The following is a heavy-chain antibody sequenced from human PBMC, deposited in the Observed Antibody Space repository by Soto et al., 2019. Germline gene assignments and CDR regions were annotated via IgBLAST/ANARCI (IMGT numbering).Heavy chain of an antibody. J-gene: IGHJ3*02. CDR1: GYTFTSYY. D-gene: IGHD3-16*02. Sequence: GASVKASCRASGYTFTSYYMRWLRQAPEQGLEWMGIINPSGGSTSYAQKFQGRVTMTRDTSTSTVYMELSSLRSEDTAVYYCAREKGGITFGGVIADGAFDIWGQGTMVTVSS. V-gene: IGHV1-46*01. CDR2: INPSGGST. CDR3: AREKGGITFGGVIADGAFDI.